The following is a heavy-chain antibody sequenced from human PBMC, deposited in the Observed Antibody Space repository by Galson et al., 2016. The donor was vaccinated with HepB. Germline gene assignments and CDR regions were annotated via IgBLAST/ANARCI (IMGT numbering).Heavy chain of an antibody. D-gene: IGHD1-26*01. J-gene: IGHJ4*02. V-gene: IGHV3-21*01. CDR1: GFKFNIYG. Sequence: SLRLSCAASGFKFNIYGMSWVRQAPGKGLEWVASIGSNSDYEQYADSVRGRFTVSRDNARNSLFLQMNNLRLGDTAIYYCATYTKPLLRKLADLFDNWGQGSLVSVSS. CDR2: IGSNSDYE. CDR3: ATYTKPLLRKLADLFDN.